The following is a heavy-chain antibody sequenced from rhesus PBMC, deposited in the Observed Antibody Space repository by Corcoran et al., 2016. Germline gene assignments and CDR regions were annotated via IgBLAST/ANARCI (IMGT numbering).Heavy chain of an antibody. J-gene: IGHJ4*01. CDR1: GYSISGYY. Sequence: QVQLQESGPGLVKPSATLSLTCAVSGYSISGYYWSWIRQAPGKGLEWMGYSTYNGSTGYNPSLKSRVTISSDTSKNQFSLKLSSVTAADTAVYYCARVGCSSGWDYFDYWGQGVLVTVSS. CDR2: STYNGST. D-gene: IGHD6-31*01. V-gene: IGHV4-122*02. CDR3: ARVGCSSGWDYFDY.